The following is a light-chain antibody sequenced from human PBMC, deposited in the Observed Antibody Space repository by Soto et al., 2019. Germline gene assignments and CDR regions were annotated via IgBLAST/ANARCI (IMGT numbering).Light chain of an antibody. J-gene: IGKJ4*01. CDR2: KAS. CDR1: QNISSW. V-gene: IGKV1-5*03. Sequence: DIQLTKSHSPLSASVGGRAIITCRSSQNISSWLARYKPKPGKAPKILIYKASNLERGVPPRFSGSGSGTEFTLTISSLQPYDFASYHCQQYNSYWTFGEGTKVDI. CDR3: QQYNSYWT.